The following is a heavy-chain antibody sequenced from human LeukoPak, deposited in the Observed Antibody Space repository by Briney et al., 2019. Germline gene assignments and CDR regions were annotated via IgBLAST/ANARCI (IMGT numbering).Heavy chain of an antibody. V-gene: IGHV3-7*03. CDR1: GFTFSSYW. Sequence: PGGSLRLSCAASGFTFSSYWMSWVRQAPGKGLEWVANIKQDGSEKYYVDSVKGRFTISRDNAKNSLYLQMNSLRAEDTAVYYCAKDRGAVAGTVVDYWGQGTLVTVSS. J-gene: IGHJ4*02. D-gene: IGHD6-19*01. CDR3: AKDRGAVAGTVVDY. CDR2: IKQDGSEK.